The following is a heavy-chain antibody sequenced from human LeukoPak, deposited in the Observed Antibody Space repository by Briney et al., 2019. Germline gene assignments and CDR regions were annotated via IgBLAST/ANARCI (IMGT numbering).Heavy chain of an antibody. D-gene: IGHD2-2*01. CDR3: ASPYCSSTSCYQGLDY. V-gene: IGHV1-2*02. J-gene: IGHJ4*02. Sequence: ASVKVSCKASGYTFTGFYMHWVRQAPGQGLEWMGWINPNSGDTNYAQKFQGRVTMIRDTSISTAYMELSRLRSDDTAVYYCASPYCSSTSCYQGLDYWGQGTLVTVSS. CDR1: GYTFTGFY. CDR2: INPNSGDT.